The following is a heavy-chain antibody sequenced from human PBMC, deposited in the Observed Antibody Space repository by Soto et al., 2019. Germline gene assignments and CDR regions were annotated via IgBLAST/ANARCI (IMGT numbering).Heavy chain of an antibody. D-gene: IGHD4-4*01. CDR2: INPNSGAT. CDR3: ARSRLQDYSIDY. V-gene: IGHV1-2*02. Sequence: QVQLVQSGAEMNTTGASVKDSCKPSGYTFTGYYIHWVQQAPGQGLEWMGWINPNSGATNYALKFQGRVTVTRDTSGSAAYMELNSLISDDTAVDYCARSRLQDYSIDYWGQGTLVTVSS. CDR1: GYTFTGYY. J-gene: IGHJ4*02.